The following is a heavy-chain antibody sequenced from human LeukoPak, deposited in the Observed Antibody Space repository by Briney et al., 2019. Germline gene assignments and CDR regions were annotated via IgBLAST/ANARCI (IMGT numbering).Heavy chain of an antibody. Sequence: SETLSPTCTVDGASITSYCTGWVRQPPGKGLEWIGYIYYSGNTNCNPSLESRVTISVDTSKNQFSLKLSSVTAADTAAYYCATVGSYCFDSWGQGTLVTVSS. CDR2: IYYSGNT. J-gene: IGHJ4*02. V-gene: IGHV4-59*01. CDR1: GASITSYC. CDR3: ATVGSYCFDS. D-gene: IGHD6-13*01.